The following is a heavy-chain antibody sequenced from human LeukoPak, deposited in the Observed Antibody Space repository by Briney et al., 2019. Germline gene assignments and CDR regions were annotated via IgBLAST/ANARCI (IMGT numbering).Heavy chain of an antibody. CDR1: GGSISSGGYS. CDR3: ARRYYDYVWGSYRTIEY. Sequence: SQTLSLTCTVSGGSISSGGYSWSWIRQPPGKDLEWIGYIYHSGNTYYNPSLKSRVTISVDRSKNQFSLKLSSVTAADTAVYYCARRYYDYVWGSYRTIEYWGQGTLVTVSS. D-gene: IGHD3-16*02. J-gene: IGHJ4*02. CDR2: IYHSGNT. V-gene: IGHV4-30-2*01.